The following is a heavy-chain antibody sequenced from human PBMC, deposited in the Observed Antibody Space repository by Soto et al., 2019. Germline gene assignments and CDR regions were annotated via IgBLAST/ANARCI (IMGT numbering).Heavy chain of an antibody. Sequence: ASVKVSCKASGYTFTSYGISWVRQAPGQGLEWMGRIIPILGIANYAQKFQGRVTITADKSTSTAYMELSSLRSEDTAVYYCASWLGYCSGGSCFNLITAFDYWGQGTLVTVSS. D-gene: IGHD2-15*01. CDR1: GYTFTSYG. CDR3: ASWLGYCSGGSCFNLITAFDY. V-gene: IGHV1-69*04. J-gene: IGHJ4*02. CDR2: IIPILGIA.